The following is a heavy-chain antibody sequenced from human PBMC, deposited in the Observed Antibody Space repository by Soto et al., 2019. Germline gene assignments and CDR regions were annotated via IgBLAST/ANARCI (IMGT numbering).Heavy chain of an antibody. CDR2: ISSTTNYI. Sequence: GGSLRLSCAASGFTFTKYSMNWVRQAPGKGLEWVSSISSTTNYIYYADSMKGRFTVSRDNAKNSVYLEMNSLSAEDTALYYCARESEDLTSNFDYWGQGTLVTVSS. V-gene: IGHV3-21*01. CDR1: GFTFTKYS. CDR3: ARESEDLTSNFDY. J-gene: IGHJ4*02.